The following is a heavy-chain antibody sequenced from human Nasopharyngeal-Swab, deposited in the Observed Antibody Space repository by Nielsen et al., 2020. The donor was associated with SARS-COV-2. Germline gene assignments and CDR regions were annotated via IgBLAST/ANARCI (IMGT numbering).Heavy chain of an antibody. CDR2: IYYSGST. CDR3: ASSYYYDSSGPEFFDY. D-gene: IGHD3-22*01. J-gene: IGHJ4*02. V-gene: IGHV4-39*07. CDR1: GGSISSSSYY. Sequence: SETLSLTCTVSGGSISSSSYYWGWIRQPPGKGLEWIGSIYYSGSTNYNPSLKSRVTISVDTSKNQFSLKLSSVTAADTAVYYCASSYYYDSSGPEFFDYWGQGTLVTVSS.